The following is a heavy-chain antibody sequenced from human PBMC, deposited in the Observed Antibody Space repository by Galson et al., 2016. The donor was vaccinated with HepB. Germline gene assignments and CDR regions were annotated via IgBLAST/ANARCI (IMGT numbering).Heavy chain of an antibody. CDR1: GFTFSDYY. CDR3: ARDRRWLQY. CDR2: ISGTSSII. V-gene: IGHV3-11*01. Sequence: SLRLSCAASGFTFSDYYMSWIRQVPGKGLEWVSYISGTSSIIYYADSLKGRITISRDNAKNSLYLQMNSLTVEDTAVYYCARDRRWLQYWGQGTLVTVSS. J-gene: IGHJ4*02. D-gene: IGHD5-24*01.